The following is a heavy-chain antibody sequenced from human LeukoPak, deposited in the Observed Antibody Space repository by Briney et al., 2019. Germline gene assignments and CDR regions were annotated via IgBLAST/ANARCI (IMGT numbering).Heavy chain of an antibody. J-gene: IGHJ4*02. CDR2: IYYSGST. V-gene: IGHV4-59*01. D-gene: IGHD3-10*01. Sequence: PSETLSLTCTVSGGSISSYYWSWIRQPPGKGLEWIGYIYYSGSTNYNPSLKSRVTISADTSKNQFSLKLSSVTAADTAVYYCARVGTYGSGSYLSWLDYWGQGTLVTVSS. CDR1: GGSISSYY. CDR3: ARVGTYGSGSYLSWLDY.